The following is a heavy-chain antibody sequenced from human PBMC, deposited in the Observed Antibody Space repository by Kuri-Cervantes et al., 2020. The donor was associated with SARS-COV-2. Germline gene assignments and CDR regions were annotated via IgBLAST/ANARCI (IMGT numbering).Heavy chain of an antibody. Sequence: GGSLRLSCAASGFTFSSYGMHWVRQAPGKGLEWVAVISYDGSNKYYADSVKGRFTISRDNSKNTLYLQMNSLRAEDTAVYYCAREGIGSWYGFDYWGQGTLVTVSS. V-gene: IGHV3-30*03. CDR2: ISYDGSNK. CDR3: AREGIGSWYGFDY. D-gene: IGHD6-13*01. CDR1: GFTFSSYG. J-gene: IGHJ4*02.